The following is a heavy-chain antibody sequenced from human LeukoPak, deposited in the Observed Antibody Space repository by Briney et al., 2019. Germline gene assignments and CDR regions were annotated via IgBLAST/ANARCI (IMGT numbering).Heavy chain of an antibody. D-gene: IGHD3-22*01. CDR3: AKDVDYDSSSALDY. CDR2: IWYDGSNK. J-gene: IGHJ4*02. V-gene: IGHV3-30*02. Sequence: GSLRLSCAASGFTFSSYGMHWVRQAPGKGLEWVAVIWYDGSNKYYADSVKGRFTISRDNSKNTLYLQMNSLRAEDTAVYYCAKDVDYDSSSALDYWGQGTLVTVSS. CDR1: GFTFSSYG.